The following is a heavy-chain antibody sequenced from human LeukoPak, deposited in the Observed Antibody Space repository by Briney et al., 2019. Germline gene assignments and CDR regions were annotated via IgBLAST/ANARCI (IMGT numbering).Heavy chain of an antibody. V-gene: IGHV4-59*08. J-gene: IGHJ6*03. Sequence: SETLSLTCTVSGDSITPYYGSWIRQSPGGSLEYIGFISDTGTTNYNPSLRGRVSISVDTSKSQFSLKLKSVTAADSAIYYCTRTFTGAHYYYIPVWGAGTTVTVPS. D-gene: IGHD7-27*01. CDR3: TRTFTGAHYYYIPV. CDR2: ISDTGTT. CDR1: GDSITPYY.